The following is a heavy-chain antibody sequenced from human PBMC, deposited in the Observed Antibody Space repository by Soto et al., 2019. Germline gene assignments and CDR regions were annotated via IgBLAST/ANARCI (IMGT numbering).Heavy chain of an antibody. CDR1: GGSISSGDYY. CDR2: IYYSGST. J-gene: IGHJ4*02. V-gene: IGHV4-30-4*01. CDR3: ASAPINYYDSSGYSSVFDY. Sequence: QVQLQESGPGLVKPSQTLSLTCTVSGGSISSGDYYWSWIRQPPGKGLEWIGYIYYSGSTYYNPSLKSRVTISVDTSKNQFSLKLSSVTAADTAVYYCASAPINYYDSSGYSSVFDYWGQGTLVTVSS. D-gene: IGHD3-22*01.